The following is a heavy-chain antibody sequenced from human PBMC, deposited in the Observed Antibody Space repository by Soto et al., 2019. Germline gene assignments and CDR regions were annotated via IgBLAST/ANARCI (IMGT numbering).Heavy chain of an antibody. Sequence: EVQLVESGGGLVQPGGSLRLSCAASGFTFSSYSMNWVRQAPGKGLEWVSYISSSSSYIYYADSVKGRFTISRDNAKNSLYLQMNSLRAEDTAVYYCARFTLNYYDSSGYYFDAFDIWGQGTMVTVSS. CDR3: ARFTLNYYDSSGYYFDAFDI. CDR1: GFTFSSYS. D-gene: IGHD3-22*01. V-gene: IGHV3-21*05. J-gene: IGHJ3*02. CDR2: ISSSSSYI.